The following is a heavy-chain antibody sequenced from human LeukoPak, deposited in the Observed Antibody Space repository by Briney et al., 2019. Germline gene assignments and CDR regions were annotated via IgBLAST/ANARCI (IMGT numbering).Heavy chain of an antibody. CDR1: GFTVSSNY. CDR3: ARGIRGYSYGTLDY. D-gene: IGHD5-18*01. CDR2: IYCGGST. Sequence: GGSLRLPCAASGFTVSSNYMSWVRQAPGKGLEWVSVIYCGGSTHYADSVKGRFTISRHNSKNTLYLQMNSLRAEDTAVYYCARGIRGYSYGTLDYWGQGTLVTVSS. J-gene: IGHJ4*02. V-gene: IGHV3-53*04.